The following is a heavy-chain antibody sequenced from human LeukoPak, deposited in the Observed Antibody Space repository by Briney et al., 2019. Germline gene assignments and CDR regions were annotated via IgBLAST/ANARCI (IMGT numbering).Heavy chain of an antibody. D-gene: IGHD1-26*01. CDR1: GGSISSSSYY. CDR2: IYYSGST. Sequence: SETLSLTCTVSGGSISSSSYYWGWIRQPPGKGLEWIGSIYYSGSTYYNPSLKSRVTISVDTSKNQFSLKLSSVTAADTAVYYCARVSRWEYYFDYWGQGTLVTVSS. J-gene: IGHJ4*02. V-gene: IGHV4-39*07. CDR3: ARVSRWEYYFDY.